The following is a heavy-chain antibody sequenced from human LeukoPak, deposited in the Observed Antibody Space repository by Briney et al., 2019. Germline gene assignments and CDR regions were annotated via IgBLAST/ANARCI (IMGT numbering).Heavy chain of an antibody. Sequence: GVSLRLSCAASGFTFSSYAMSWVRQAPGKGLEWVSAISGGGGAYYADSVKGRITISRDNSKNTLYLQMNSLRAEDTAIYYCAKSFAGAVAGSRGLDYWGQGTLVTVSS. D-gene: IGHD6-19*01. CDR2: ISGGGGA. CDR3: AKSFAGAVAGSRGLDY. V-gene: IGHV3-23*01. CDR1: GFTFSSYA. J-gene: IGHJ4*02.